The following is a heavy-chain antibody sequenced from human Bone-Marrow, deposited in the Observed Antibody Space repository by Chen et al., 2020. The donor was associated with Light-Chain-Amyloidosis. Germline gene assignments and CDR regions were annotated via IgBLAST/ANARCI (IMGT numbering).Heavy chain of an antibody. Sequence: EVQLEQSGPEVNKPGESLKISCKGSGYTFPNYWIGWVRQMPGKGLEWMGVIYPDDSDSRYSPAFEGQGTISAGKAITTAYPEWGGLKASETAMVYWGGRGDCYNFDYWGQGTLVTVSS. D-gene: IGHD2-21*01. CDR3: GGRGDCYNFDY. CDR2: IYPDDSDS. J-gene: IGHJ4*02. V-gene: IGHV5-51*01. CDR1: GYTFPNYW.